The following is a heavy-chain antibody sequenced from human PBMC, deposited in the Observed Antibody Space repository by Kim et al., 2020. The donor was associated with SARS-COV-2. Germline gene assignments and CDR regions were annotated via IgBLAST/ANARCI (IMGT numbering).Heavy chain of an antibody. Sequence: SETLSLTCTVSGGSISSGGYYWSWIRQHPGKGLEWIGYIYYSGSTYYNPSLKSRVTISVDTSKNQFSLKLSSVTAADTAVYYCARGIYCSGGSCYVQRFWVAMDWFDPWGQGTLVTVSS. CDR3: ARGIYCSGGSCYVQRFWVAMDWFDP. V-gene: IGHV4-31*03. D-gene: IGHD2-15*01. J-gene: IGHJ5*02. CDR2: IYYSGST. CDR1: GGSISSGGYY.